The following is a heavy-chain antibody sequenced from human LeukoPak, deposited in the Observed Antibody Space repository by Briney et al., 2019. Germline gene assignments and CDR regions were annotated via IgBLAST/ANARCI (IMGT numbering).Heavy chain of an antibody. J-gene: IGHJ4*02. V-gene: IGHV1-69*05. Sequence: SVKVSCKASGGTFSSYAISWVRQAPGQGLEWMGGIIPIFGTANYAQKFQGRVTMTTDTSTSTAYMELRSLRSDDTAVYYCARDPFGDYSSGQGIFDSWGQGTLVIVSS. D-gene: IGHD4-11*01. CDR3: ARDPFGDYSSGQGIFDS. CDR2: IIPIFGTA. CDR1: GGTFSSYA.